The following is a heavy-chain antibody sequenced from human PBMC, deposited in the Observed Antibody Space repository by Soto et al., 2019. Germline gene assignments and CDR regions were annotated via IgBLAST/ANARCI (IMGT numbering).Heavy chain of an antibody. J-gene: IGHJ5*02. Sequence: SETLSLTCTVSGGSISSSSYYWGWIRQPPGKGLGWIGSIYYSGSTYYNPSLKSRVTISVDTSKNQFSLKLSSVTAADTAVYYCARHEGSYCGGDCYSIWVSGFDPWGQGTLVTVS. V-gene: IGHV4-39*01. D-gene: IGHD2-21*02. CDR3: ARHEGSYCGGDCYSIWVSGFDP. CDR1: GGSISSSSYY. CDR2: IYYSGST.